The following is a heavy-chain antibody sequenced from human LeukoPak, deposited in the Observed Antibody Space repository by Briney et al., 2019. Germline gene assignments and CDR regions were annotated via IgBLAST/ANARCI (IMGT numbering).Heavy chain of an antibody. Sequence: GASVKVSCKASGYTFTIYYMHWVRQAPGQGREGMGWINPNSGATTYAQRFQGRVTMTRDTSISTAYMELSGLTTDDTGAYYCARNPPYCTSTDCYNDYWGQGTLVTVSS. CDR2: INPNSGAT. J-gene: IGHJ4*02. V-gene: IGHV1-2*02. D-gene: IGHD2-2*02. CDR3: ARNPPYCTSTDCYNDY. CDR1: GYTFTIYY.